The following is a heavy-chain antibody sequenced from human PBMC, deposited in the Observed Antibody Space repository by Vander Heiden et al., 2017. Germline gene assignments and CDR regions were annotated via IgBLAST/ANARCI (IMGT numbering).Heavy chain of an antibody. D-gene: IGHD2-15*01. CDR2: IYYSGST. J-gene: IGHJ4*02. CDR3: ARERGGRRYYFDY. V-gene: IGHV4-31*03. CDR1: CGSIGSGGYY. Sequence: QVQLQESGPGLVKPSQTLSLTCPFSCGSIGSGGYYWGWIRQHPGKGLEWIGYIYYSGSTYYNPALKSRVTISVDTSKNQFSLKLSSVTAADTAVYYCARERGGRRYYFDYWGQGTLVTVSS.